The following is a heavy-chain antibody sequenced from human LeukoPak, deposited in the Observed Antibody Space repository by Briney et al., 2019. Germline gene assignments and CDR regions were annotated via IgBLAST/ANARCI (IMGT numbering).Heavy chain of an antibody. Sequence: PSETLSLTCTVSGGSISSYYWSWIRQPPGKGLEWIGYIYYSGSTNYNPSLKSRVTISVDTSKNQFSLKLSSVTAADTAVYYCARRAVVTLGYGMDVWGQGTTVTVSS. D-gene: IGHD4-23*01. CDR3: ARRAVVTLGYGMDV. V-gene: IGHV4-59*08. CDR1: GGSISSYY. CDR2: IYYSGST. J-gene: IGHJ6*02.